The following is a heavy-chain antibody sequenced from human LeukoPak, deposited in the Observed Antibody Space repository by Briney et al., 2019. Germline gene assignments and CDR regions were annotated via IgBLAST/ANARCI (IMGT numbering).Heavy chain of an antibody. D-gene: IGHD3-16*01. CDR3: ASHTHYDYG. CDR2: IYDSGST. Sequence: SETLSLTCTVSGGSISSSTYCWGWIRHPPGKGLEWIGSIYDSGSTYYKPSLKSRVTISVETYKHEFSLKLSCVTEADPAVYYCASHTHYDYG. J-gene: IGHJ6*01. V-gene: IGHV4-39*01. CDR1: GGSISSSTYC.